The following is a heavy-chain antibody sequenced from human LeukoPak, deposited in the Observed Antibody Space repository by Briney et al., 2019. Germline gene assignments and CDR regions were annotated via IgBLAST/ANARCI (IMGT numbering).Heavy chain of an antibody. CDR2: ISSSSSTI. V-gene: IGHV3-23*01. D-gene: IGHD4-23*01. CDR1: GFTFSSYA. J-gene: IGHJ4*02. Sequence: PGGSLRLSCAASGFTFSSYAMSWVRQAPGKGLEWVSYISSSSSTIYYADSVKGRFTISRDNSKNTLYLQMNSLRVEDTAIYYCAKAPGGGNWNWGQGTLVTVSS. CDR3: AKAPGGGNWN.